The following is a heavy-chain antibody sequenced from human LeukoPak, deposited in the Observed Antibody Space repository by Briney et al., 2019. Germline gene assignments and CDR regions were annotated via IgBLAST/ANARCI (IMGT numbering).Heavy chain of an antibody. CDR2: INHSGST. CDR3: ARGRLIVLMVYAIGGFNP. Sequence: SETLSLTCAVYGGSFSGYYWSWIRQPPGKGLEWIGEINHSGSTNYNPSLKSRVTISVDTSKNQFSLKLSSVTAADTAVYYCARGRLIVLMVYAIGGFNPWGQGTLVTVSS. CDR1: GGSFSGYY. D-gene: IGHD2-8*01. V-gene: IGHV4-34*01. J-gene: IGHJ5*02.